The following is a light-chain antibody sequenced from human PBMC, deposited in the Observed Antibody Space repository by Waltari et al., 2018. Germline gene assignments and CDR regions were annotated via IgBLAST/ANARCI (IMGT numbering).Light chain of an antibody. CDR2: EVN. CDR3: SSYARNTYV. Sequence: QSALTQPPSVSGSPGQSVTISCTGTSSDIGTYNRVSWYQQPPGTAPKLMLYEVNHRPSGVPDRFSGSKAGNTASLTISGLQAEDEADYYCSSYARNTYVFGTGTKVTVL. CDR1: SSDIGTYNR. J-gene: IGLJ1*01. V-gene: IGLV2-18*02.